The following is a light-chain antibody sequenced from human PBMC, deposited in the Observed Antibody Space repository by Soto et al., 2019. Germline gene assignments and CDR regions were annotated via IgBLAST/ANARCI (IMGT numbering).Light chain of an antibody. CDR3: QQSFSTRLMYS. CDR1: QSISTY. J-gene: IGKJ2*03. CDR2: FAS. V-gene: IGKV1-39*01. Sequence: DLQMTQSPSSLSASVGDSVTITCRASQSISTYLNWYQQQPGKAPKLLIYFASSLQSGVPSRFSGSGSGTDFTLTISSLLPEDSATYYCQQSFSTRLMYSFGQGTKLEIK.